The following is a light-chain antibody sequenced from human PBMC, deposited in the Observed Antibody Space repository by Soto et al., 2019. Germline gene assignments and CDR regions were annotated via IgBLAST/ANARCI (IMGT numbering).Light chain of an antibody. CDR2: GTS. Sequence: EVVMTQSPATLSVSPGERVTLSCRASQRISTNLAWIQQRPGQAPRLLIYGTSTRATGSPARFSGSGSGTEFTLTISTLQSEDFAVYYCQQYNDWPWTFGQGTKVEIK. V-gene: IGKV3-15*01. CDR3: QQYNDWPWT. J-gene: IGKJ1*01. CDR1: QRISTN.